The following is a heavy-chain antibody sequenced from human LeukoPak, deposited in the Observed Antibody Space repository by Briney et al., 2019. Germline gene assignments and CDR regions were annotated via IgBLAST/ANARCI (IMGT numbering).Heavy chain of an antibody. V-gene: IGHV4-30-2*01. CDR2: IYHSGST. CDR1: GGSISSGGYS. D-gene: IGHD6-13*01. Sequence: SQTLSLTCAVSGGSISSGGYSWSWIRQPPGKGLEWIGYIYHSGSTYYNPSLKSRVTISVDRSKNQFSLKLSSVTAADTAVYYCAAGYSSSWNPFDYWGQGTLVTVSS. CDR3: AAGYSSSWNPFDY. J-gene: IGHJ4*02.